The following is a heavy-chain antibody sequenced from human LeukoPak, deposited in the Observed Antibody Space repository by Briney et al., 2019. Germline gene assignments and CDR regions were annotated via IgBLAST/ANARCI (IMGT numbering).Heavy chain of an antibody. CDR2: IYSGGST. V-gene: IGHV3-53*01. CDR3: ARDRRDYDSSGYYKNNYWYFDL. D-gene: IGHD3-22*01. CDR1: GFTVSSNY. Sequence: QAGGSLRLSCAASGFTVSSNYMSWVRQAPGKGLEWVSLIYSGGSTYYADSVKGRFTISRDNSKNTLYLQMNSLRAQDTAVYYCARDRRDYDSSGYYKNNYWYFDLWGRGTLVTVSS. J-gene: IGHJ2*01.